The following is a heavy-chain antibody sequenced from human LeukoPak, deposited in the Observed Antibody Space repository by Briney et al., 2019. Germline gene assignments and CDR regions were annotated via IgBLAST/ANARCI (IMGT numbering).Heavy chain of an antibody. CDR3: ARAGDDYVWGSHTPLDY. CDR1: GFTFSDYY. J-gene: IGHJ4*02. Sequence: PGGSPRLSCAASGFTFSDYYMSWIRQAPGKGLEWVSYISSSGSTIYYADSVKGRFTISRDNAKNSLYLQMNSLRAEDTAVYYCARAGDDYVWGSHTPLDYWGQGTLVTVSS. V-gene: IGHV3-11*01. CDR2: ISSSGSTI. D-gene: IGHD3-16*01.